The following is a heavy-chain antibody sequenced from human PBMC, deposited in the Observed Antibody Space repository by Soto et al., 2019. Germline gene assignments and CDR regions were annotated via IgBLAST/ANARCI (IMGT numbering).Heavy chain of an antibody. J-gene: IGHJ6*03. CDR2: INHSGST. D-gene: IGHD6-13*01. V-gene: IGHV4-34*01. Sequence: QVQLQQWGAGLLKPSETLSLTCAVYGESFSGYYWSWIRQPPGKGLEWIGEINHSGSTNYNPSLTSRVTISVDTSKNQFSLKLSSVTAADTAVYYCASGVPQQLVRGRGHYYYYMDVWGQGTTVTVSS. CDR3: ASGVPQQLVRGRGHYYYYMDV. CDR1: GESFSGYY.